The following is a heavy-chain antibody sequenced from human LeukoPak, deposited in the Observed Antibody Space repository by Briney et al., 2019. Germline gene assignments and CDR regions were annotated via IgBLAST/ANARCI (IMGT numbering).Heavy chain of an antibody. V-gene: IGHV1-2*02. J-gene: IGHJ4*02. CDR3: ARNLGSGLYAIDY. CDR1: GYTLTDYY. CDR2: INGNSGGT. Sequence: GASVKVSCTASGYTLTDYYMHWVRQAPGQGLEWMGWINGNSGGTKYAQKFQGRVTMTRDTSISTAYMELSRLRSDDTAVYYCARNLGSGLYAIDYWGQGTLVTVSS. D-gene: IGHD6-19*01.